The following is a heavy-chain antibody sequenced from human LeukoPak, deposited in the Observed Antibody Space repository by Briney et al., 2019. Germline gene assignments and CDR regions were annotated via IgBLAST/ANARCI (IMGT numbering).Heavy chain of an antibody. CDR3: AKDFRAYGSGSYYTRVLYFDY. J-gene: IGHJ4*02. D-gene: IGHD3-10*01. V-gene: IGHV3-30-3*01. CDR2: LSYGGTNK. CDR1: GFTFSDYA. Sequence: GGSLRLSCAASGFTFSDYAMHWVRQAPGKGLEGVAVLSYGGTNKYYADSVKGRFTISRDNSKNTLYLQMNSLRAEDTAVYYCAKDFRAYGSGSYYTRVLYFDYWGQGTLVTVSS.